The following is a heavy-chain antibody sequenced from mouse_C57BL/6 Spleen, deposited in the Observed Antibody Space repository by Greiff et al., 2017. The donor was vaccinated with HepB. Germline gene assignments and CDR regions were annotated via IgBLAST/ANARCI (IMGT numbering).Heavy chain of an antibody. CDR3: ASSTMITTGDYYAMDY. Sequence: VQLQQPGAELVMPGASVKLSCKASGYTFTSYWMHWVKQRPGQGLEWIGEIDPSDSYTNYNQKFKGKSTLTVDKSSSTAYMQLSSLTSEDSAVYYCASSTMITTGDYYAMDYWGQGTSVTVSS. CDR1: GYTFTSYW. V-gene: IGHV1-69*01. D-gene: IGHD2-4*01. CDR2: IDPSDSYT. J-gene: IGHJ4*01.